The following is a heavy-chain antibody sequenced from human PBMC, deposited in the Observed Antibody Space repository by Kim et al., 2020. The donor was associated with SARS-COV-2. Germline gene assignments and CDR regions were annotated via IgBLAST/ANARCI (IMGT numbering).Heavy chain of an antibody. CDR3: AKDRLERANGYFDY. CDR1: GFTFSSFA. Sequence: GGSLRLSCAASGFTFSSFAMHWVRQAPGKGLEWVAVIWYDGSHKYYPDSVKGRFIISRDNSKNTLYLRMNSLRAEDTAIYYCAKDRLERANGYFDYWGQGTLVTVSS. D-gene: IGHD1-1*01. J-gene: IGHJ4*02. V-gene: IGHV3-33*06. CDR2: IWYDGSHK.